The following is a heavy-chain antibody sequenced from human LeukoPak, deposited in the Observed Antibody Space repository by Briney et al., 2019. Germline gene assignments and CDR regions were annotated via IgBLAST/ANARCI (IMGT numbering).Heavy chain of an antibody. D-gene: IGHD4-4*01. Sequence: GGSLRLSCAASGFIFSSYGMHWVRQAPGKGLEWVAVISYDGRNKYYADSVKGRFTISRDNSKNTLYLQMNSLRAEDTALYYCSKATPPRDGSNPDYWGQGTLVTVSS. CDR2: ISYDGRNK. V-gene: IGHV3-30*18. CDR3: SKATPPRDGSNPDY. CDR1: GFIFSSYG. J-gene: IGHJ4*02.